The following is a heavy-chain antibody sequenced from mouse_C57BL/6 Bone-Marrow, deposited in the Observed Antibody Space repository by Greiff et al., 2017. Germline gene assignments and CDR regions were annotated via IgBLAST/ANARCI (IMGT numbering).Heavy chain of an antibody. V-gene: IGHV5-15*01. D-gene: IGHD1-1*01. CDR1: GFTFSDYG. J-gene: IGHJ3*01. CDR2: ISNLAYSI. Sequence: EVKLMESGGGLVQPGGSLKLSCAASGFTFSDYGMAWVRQAPRKGPEWVAFISNLAYSIYYADTVTGRFTFSRENAKNTLYLEMSSLRSEDTAMYYCAGYYYGSSYPFAYWGQGTLVTVSA. CDR3: AGYYYGSSYPFAY.